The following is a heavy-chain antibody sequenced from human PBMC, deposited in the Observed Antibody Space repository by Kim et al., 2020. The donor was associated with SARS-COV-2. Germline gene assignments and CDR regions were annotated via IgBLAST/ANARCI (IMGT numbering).Heavy chain of an antibody. CDR1: GFTFSSYS. CDR3: ARAGSVADLFDY. CDR2: ISSSSSYI. Sequence: GGSLRLSCAASGFTFSSYSMNWVRQAPGKGLEWVSSISSSSSYIYYADSVKGRFTISRDNAKNSLYLQMNSLRAEDTAVYYCARAGSVADLFDYWGQGTLVTVSS. J-gene: IGHJ4*02. D-gene: IGHD6-19*01. V-gene: IGHV3-21*04.